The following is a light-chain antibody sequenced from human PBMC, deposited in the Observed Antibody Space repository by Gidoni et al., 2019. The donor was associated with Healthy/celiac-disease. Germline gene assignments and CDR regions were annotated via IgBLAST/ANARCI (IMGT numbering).Light chain of an antibody. J-gene: IGKJ4*01. CDR3: QQYYSTPLT. V-gene: IGKV4-1*01. Sequence: DIVMTQSPDSLAVSLGERATINCQSSQSVLYSTNNKNYLAWYQQKPGQPPKLLIYWASTRESGVPDRFSGSGSGTDFPLTISSLQAEDVAVYCCQQYYSTPLTFGGGTKVEIK. CDR2: WAS. CDR1: QSVLYSTNNKNY.